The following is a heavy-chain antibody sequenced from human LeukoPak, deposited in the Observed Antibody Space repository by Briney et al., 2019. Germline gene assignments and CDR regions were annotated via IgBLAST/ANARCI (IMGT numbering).Heavy chain of an antibody. CDR2: IRYDGSNK. Sequence: GGSLRLSCAASGFTFSSYGMHWVRQAPGKGLEWVAFIRYDGSNKYYADSVKGRFTISRDNAKNSLYLQMNNLRVEDTAFYFCAREPKAAAGITYYFDYWGQGTLVTVSP. CDR1: GFTFSSYG. J-gene: IGHJ4*02. D-gene: IGHD6-13*01. V-gene: IGHV3-30*02. CDR3: AREPKAAAGITYYFDY.